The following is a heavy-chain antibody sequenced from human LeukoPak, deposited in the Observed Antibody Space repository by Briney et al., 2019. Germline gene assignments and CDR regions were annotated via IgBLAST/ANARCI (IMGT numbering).Heavy chain of an antibody. CDR3: AGYTESWDYDILTGYPTGDDY. J-gene: IGHJ4*02. CDR2: IYYSGST. D-gene: IGHD3-9*01. V-gene: IGHV4-59*08. Sequence: PSETLSLTCTVSGGSISSYYWSWIRQPPGKGLEWIGYIYYSGSTNYNPSLKSRVTISVDTSKNQFSLKLSSVTAADTAVYYCAGYTESWDYDILTGYPTGDDYWGQGTLVTVSS. CDR1: GGSISSYY.